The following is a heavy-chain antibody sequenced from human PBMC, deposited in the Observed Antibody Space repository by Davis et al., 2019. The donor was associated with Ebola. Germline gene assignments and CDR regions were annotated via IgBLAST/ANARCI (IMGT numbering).Heavy chain of an antibody. D-gene: IGHD4-17*01. CDR1: GFTFSSYW. J-gene: IGHJ6*02. Sequence: GESLKISCAASGFTFSSYWMSWVRQAPGKGLEWVANIKQDGSEKYYVDSVKGRFTISRDNAKNSLYLQMNSLRAGDTAVYYCARRWPYGDHVGWYYGMDVWGQGTTVTVSS. CDR2: IKQDGSEK. CDR3: ARRWPYGDHVGWYYGMDV. V-gene: IGHV3-7*01.